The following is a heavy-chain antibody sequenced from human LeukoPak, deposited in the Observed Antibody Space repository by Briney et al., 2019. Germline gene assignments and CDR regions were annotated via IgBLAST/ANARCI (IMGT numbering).Heavy chain of an antibody. CDR2: IYYSGNT. V-gene: IGHV4-59*01. Sequence: KPSETLSLTCTVSGGSISSYYWSWIRQPPGKGLEWIGCIYYSGNTDYNPSLKSRVTISVDTSKNQFSLTLSSVTAADTAVYYCARASGSYYSSYFNYWGQGTLVTVSS. J-gene: IGHJ4*02. CDR3: ARASGSYYSSYFNY. CDR1: GGSISSYY. D-gene: IGHD3-10*01.